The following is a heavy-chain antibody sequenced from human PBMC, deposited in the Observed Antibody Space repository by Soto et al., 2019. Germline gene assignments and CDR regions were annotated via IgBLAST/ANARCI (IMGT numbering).Heavy chain of an antibody. CDR2: ISYDGSNK. J-gene: IGHJ6*02. V-gene: IGHV3-30*18. CDR1: GFTFSSYG. Sequence: QVQLVESGGGVVQPGRSLRLSCAASGFTFSSYGMHWVRQAPGKGLEWVAVISYDGSNKYYADSVKGRFTISRDNSKNTLYLQMNSLRAEDTAVYYCAKERYFVWSIGTYYYDGMDVWGQGTTVTVSS. CDR3: AKERYFVWSIGTYYYDGMDV. D-gene: IGHD3-9*01.